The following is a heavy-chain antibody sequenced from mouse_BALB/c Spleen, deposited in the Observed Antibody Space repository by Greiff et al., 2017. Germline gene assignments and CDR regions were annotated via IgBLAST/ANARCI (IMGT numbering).Heavy chain of an antibody. CDR2: INPSNGGT. V-gene: IGHV1S81*02. CDR1: GYTFTSYY. J-gene: IGHJ4*01. Sequence: QVQLQQSGAELVKPGASVKLSCKASGYTFTSYYMYWVKQRPGQGLEWIGEINPSNGGTNFNETVKSKATLTVDNSSITAFMQHSSLTSEDSAVYYCTRSHVFYAMDYWGQGTSVTVSS. CDR3: TRSHVFYAMDY.